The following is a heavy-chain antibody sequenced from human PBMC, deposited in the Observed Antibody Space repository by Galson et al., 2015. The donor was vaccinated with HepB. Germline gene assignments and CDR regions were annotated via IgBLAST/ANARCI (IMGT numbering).Heavy chain of an antibody. Sequence: SLRLSCAASGFTFGGYTMTWVRQAPGKGLEWVSSITSSSTFIYDADSVKGRFTISRDNAKNALYLQMKRLRADDTAVYYCARDGYSIGKSFDYWGRGTLVAVSS. J-gene: IGHJ4*02. CDR2: ITSSSTFI. CDR1: GFTFGGYT. V-gene: IGHV3-21*01. CDR3: ARDGYSIGKSFDY. D-gene: IGHD6-19*01.